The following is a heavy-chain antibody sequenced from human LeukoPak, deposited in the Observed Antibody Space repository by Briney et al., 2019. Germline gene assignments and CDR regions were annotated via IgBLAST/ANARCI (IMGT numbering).Heavy chain of an antibody. CDR1: GFTFSSHG. J-gene: IGHJ4*02. D-gene: IGHD2-21*02. Sequence: GGSLRLSCVASGFTFSSHGMNWVRQTPGKGLEWVSSISGSGDSTFYADSVKGRFTISRDNSKNTLYLQMNSLRAEDTAVYYCAKVLRTASSFFDYWGQGTLVTVSS. CDR3: AKVLRTASSFFDY. V-gene: IGHV3-23*01. CDR2: ISGSGDST.